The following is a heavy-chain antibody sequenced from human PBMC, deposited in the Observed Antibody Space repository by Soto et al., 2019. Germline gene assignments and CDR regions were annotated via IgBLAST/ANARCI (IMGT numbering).Heavy chain of an antibody. CDR2: ISDDGSNK. V-gene: IGHV3-30-3*01. CDR1: GFTFSSYA. D-gene: IGHD3-22*01. CDR3: ARDPGLAMIVRRGFDI. J-gene: IGHJ3*02. Sequence: GGSLRLSCAADGFTFSSYAMHWVRQAPGKGLDWVAVISDDGSNKFYPDSVKGRFTISRDNSKNTLYLQMDSLRPEDTAVYYCARDPGLAMIVRRGFDIWGQGTMVTVSS.